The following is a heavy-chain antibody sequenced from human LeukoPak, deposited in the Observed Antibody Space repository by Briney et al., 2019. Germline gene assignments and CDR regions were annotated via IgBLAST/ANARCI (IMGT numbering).Heavy chain of an antibody. J-gene: IGHJ4*02. CDR1: GFTFSSYG. CDR2: ISYDGSNK. Sequence: PGRSLRLSCAASGFTFSSYGMHWVRQAPGKGLEWVAVISYDGSNKYYADSVKGRFTISRDNSKNTLYLQMNSLRAEDTAVYYCARDSDSSSWYPFYWGQGTLVTVSS. V-gene: IGHV3-30*03. D-gene: IGHD6-13*01. CDR3: ARDSDSSSWYPFY.